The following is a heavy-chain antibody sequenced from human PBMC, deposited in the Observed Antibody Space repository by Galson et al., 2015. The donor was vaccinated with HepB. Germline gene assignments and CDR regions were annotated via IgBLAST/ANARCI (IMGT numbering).Heavy chain of an antibody. V-gene: IGHV1-2*06. J-gene: IGHJ4*02. Sequence: SVKVSCKASGYSFIDHYIHWVRQAPGQGLEWMGRINPNSGGTNFARKFQGRVTMTRDTSISTAYMELNILRSDDTAVYYCARVKVTVFDYWGQGTLVTVSS. CDR1: GYSFIDHY. CDR3: ARVKVTVFDY. CDR2: INPNSGGT. D-gene: IGHD2-21*02.